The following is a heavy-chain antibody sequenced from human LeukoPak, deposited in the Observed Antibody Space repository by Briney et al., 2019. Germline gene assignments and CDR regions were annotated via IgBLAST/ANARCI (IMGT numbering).Heavy chain of an antibody. Sequence: GRSLRLSCAASGFTFSSYAMHWVRQAPGKGLEWVAVISYDGSNKYYADSAKGRFTISRDNSKNTLYLQMNSLRVEDTAVYYCAKDRTTVTTSPFDHWGQGTLVTVSS. J-gene: IGHJ4*02. CDR2: ISYDGSNK. V-gene: IGHV3-30-3*01. CDR1: GFTFSSYA. D-gene: IGHD4-17*01. CDR3: AKDRTTVTTSPFDH.